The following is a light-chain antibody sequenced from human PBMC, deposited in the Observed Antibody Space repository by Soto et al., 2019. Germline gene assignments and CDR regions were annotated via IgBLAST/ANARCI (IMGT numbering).Light chain of an antibody. CDR3: QHYNSYSEA. V-gene: IGKV1-5*03. Sequence: DIHMTQSPSTLSVSVGDRVTITCRASQTISSWLAWYQQKPGKAPKLLIYKASTLKSGVPSRFSGSGSGTEFTLTISSLQPDDFATYYCQHYNSYSEAFGQGTKV. J-gene: IGKJ1*01. CDR1: QTISSW. CDR2: KAS.